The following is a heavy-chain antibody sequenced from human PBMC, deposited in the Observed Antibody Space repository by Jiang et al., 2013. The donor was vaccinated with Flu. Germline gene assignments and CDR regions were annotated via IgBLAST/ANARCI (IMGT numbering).Heavy chain of an antibody. V-gene: IGHV4-59*01. J-gene: IGHJ3*02. D-gene: IGHD3-16*01. CDR3: ARGGLANDAFHM. CDR1: GVSISSSY. CDR2: ISYSGRST. Sequence: GPGLVRPSETLSLTCTVSGVSISSSYWSWVRQAPGKGLEWIGYISYSGRSTNYNPSLESRVTISRDTSTNRFSLKLRSVTAADTAVYYCARGGLANDAFHMWGQGTMVIVSS.